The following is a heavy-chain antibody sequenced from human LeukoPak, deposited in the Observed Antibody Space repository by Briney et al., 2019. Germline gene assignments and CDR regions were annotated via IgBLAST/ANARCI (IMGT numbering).Heavy chain of an antibody. D-gene: IGHD6-19*01. Sequence: AVKVSCKASGGTFSSYAISWVRQAPGQGLEWMGGIIPIFGTANYAQKFQGRVTITADESTSTAYMELSSLRSEDTAVYYCAGGALPIAVAGTNWFDPWGQGTLVTVSS. CDR3: AGGALPIAVAGTNWFDP. CDR1: GGTFSSYA. V-gene: IGHV1-69*13. CDR2: IIPIFGTA. J-gene: IGHJ5*02.